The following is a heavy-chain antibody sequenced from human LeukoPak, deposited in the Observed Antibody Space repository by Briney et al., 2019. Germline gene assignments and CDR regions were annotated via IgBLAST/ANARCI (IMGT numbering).Heavy chain of an antibody. CDR3: ARGLGEFCSGGSCYLDY. V-gene: IGHV4-59*12. J-gene: IGHJ4*02. CDR2: IYYSGST. CDR1: GGSISSYY. D-gene: IGHD2-15*01. Sequence: PSETLSLTCTVSGGSISSYYWSWIRQPPGKGLEWIGYIYYSGSTNYNPSLKSRVTISVDTSKNQFSLKLSSVTAADTAVYYCARGLGEFCSGGSCYLDYWGQGTLVTVSS.